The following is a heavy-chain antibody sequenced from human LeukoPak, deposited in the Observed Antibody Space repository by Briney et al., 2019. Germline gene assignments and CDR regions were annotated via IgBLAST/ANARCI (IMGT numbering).Heavy chain of an antibody. CDR3: ARFVEGWLRFFDY. Sequence: ASVKVSCKASGYGYYLHWVRQAPGQGLEWMGWINPNSGGTNYAQKLQGRVTMTRDTSISTAYMELSRLRSDDTAVYYCARFVEGWLRFFDYWGQGTLVTVFS. V-gene: IGHV1-2*02. J-gene: IGHJ4*02. CDR1: GYGYY. CDR2: INPNSGGT. D-gene: IGHD5-12*01.